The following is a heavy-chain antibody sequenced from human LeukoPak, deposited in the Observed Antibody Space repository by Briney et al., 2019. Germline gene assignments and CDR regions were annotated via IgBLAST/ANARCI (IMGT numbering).Heavy chain of an antibody. CDR2: ISYDGSNK. J-gene: IGHJ4*02. CDR3: TRDRGYSYGLTAFDY. D-gene: IGHD5-18*01. CDR1: GFTFSSYG. Sequence: PGGSLRLSCAASGFTFSSYGMHWVRQAPGKGLEWVAVISYDGSNKYYADSVKGRFTISRDNSKNTLYLQMNSLKTEDTAVYYCTRDRGYSYGLTAFDYWGQGTLVTVSS. V-gene: IGHV3-30*03.